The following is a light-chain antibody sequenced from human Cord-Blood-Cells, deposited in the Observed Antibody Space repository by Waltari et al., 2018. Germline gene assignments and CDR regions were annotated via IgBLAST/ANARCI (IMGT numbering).Light chain of an antibody. Sequence: QSVLTQPPSVSGAPGQRVTISCTGSSPNIGAGYDVHWYQQLPGTAPKLLIYGNSNRPSGVPDRFSDSKSGTSASLAITGLQAEDEADYYCQSYDSSLSGSVVFGGGTKLTVL. J-gene: IGLJ2*01. CDR1: SPNIGAGYD. V-gene: IGLV1-40*01. CDR3: QSYDSSLSGSVV. CDR2: GNS.